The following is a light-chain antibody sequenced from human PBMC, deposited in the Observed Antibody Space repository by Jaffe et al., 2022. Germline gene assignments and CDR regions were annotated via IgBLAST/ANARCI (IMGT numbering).Light chain of an antibody. J-gene: IGKJ3*01. V-gene: IGKV1-33*01. CDR3: HQCDSPPFT. Sequence: DIQMTQSPSSLSASIGDRVTITCQASQDISDHLNWYQQKPGKAPKLLMYDASKLDSGVPLRFSGTGSGTDFTFTINSLQPEDIATYFCHQCDSPPFTFGRGTKVDLK. CDR2: DAS. CDR1: QDISDH.